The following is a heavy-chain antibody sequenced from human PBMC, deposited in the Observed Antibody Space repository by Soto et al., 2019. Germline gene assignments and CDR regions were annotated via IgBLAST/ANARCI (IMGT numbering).Heavy chain of an antibody. Sequence: SETLSLTCSVSGGSISSYYWSWIRQPPGKGLEWIGYIYYSGSTNYNPSLKSRVTISVDTSKNQFSLKLSSVTAADTAVYYCARVGGISYYYGSGNDGMDVWGQGTTVTVSS. J-gene: IGHJ6*02. D-gene: IGHD3-10*01. CDR3: ARVGGISYYYGSGNDGMDV. V-gene: IGHV4-59*01. CDR2: IYYSGST. CDR1: GGSISSYY.